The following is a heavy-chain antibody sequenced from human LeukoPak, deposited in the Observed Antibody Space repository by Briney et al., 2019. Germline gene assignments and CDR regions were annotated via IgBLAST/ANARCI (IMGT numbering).Heavy chain of an antibody. D-gene: IGHD6-13*01. CDR1: GYTLTELS. CDR2: FDPEDGET. Sequence: ASVKVSCKVSGYTLTELSMHWVRQAPGKGLEWMGGFDPEDGETIYAQKFQGRVTMTEDTSTDTAYVELSSLRSEDTAVYYCATLGRSIAAAGNWFDPWGQGTLVTVSS. CDR3: ATLGRSIAAAGNWFDP. J-gene: IGHJ5*02. V-gene: IGHV1-24*01.